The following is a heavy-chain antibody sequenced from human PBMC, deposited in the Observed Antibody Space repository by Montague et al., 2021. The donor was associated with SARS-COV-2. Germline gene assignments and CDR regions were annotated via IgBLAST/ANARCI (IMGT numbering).Heavy chain of an antibody. CDR1: GFTVSSNY. J-gene: IGHJ4*02. Sequence: SLRLSCAASGFTVSSNYMRWVRQAPGKGLEWVSVIYSGGITSYADAVKSRFTISRHNSKNTLYLQMNSLRAEDTAVYYCSVELGLLRAYWGQGTLVTVSS. CDR3: SVELGLLRAY. V-gene: IGHV3-53*04. CDR2: IYSGGIT. D-gene: IGHD3/OR15-3a*01.